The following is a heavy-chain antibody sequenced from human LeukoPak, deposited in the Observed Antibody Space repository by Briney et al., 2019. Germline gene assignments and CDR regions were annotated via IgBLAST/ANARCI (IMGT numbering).Heavy chain of an antibody. J-gene: IGHJ6*02. V-gene: IGHV5-51*01. CDR1: GYSFTSYW. CDR3: ARRSSTVTPVVDV. CDR2: IYPGDSDT. D-gene: IGHD4-17*01. Sequence: GESLKISFKGSGYSFTSYWIGWVRQMPGKGLERRGIIYPGDSDTRYSPSFQGQVTISADKSISTAYLQWSSLKASDTAMYYCARRSSTVTPVVDVWGQGTTVTVSS.